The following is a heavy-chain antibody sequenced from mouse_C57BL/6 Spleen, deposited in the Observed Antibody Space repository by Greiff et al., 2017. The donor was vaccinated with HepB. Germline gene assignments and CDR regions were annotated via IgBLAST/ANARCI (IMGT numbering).Heavy chain of an antibody. D-gene: IGHD1-1*01. CDR3: ARGIKDYGSSWYFDV. J-gene: IGHJ1*03. Sequence: VQLPQSGAELAKPGASVKLSCKASGYTFTSYWMHWVKQRPGPGLEWIGYINPSSGYTKYNQKFKDKATLTADKSSSTAYMQLSSLTYEDSEVYYCARGIKDYGSSWYFDVWGTGTTVTVSS. CDR1: GYTFTSYW. V-gene: IGHV1-7*01. CDR2: INPSSGYT.